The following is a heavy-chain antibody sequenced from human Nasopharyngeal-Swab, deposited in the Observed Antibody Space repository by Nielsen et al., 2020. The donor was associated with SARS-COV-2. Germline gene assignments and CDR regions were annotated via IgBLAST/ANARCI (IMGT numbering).Heavy chain of an antibody. J-gene: IGHJ4*02. CDR2: IYYSGST. V-gene: IGHV4-31*03. D-gene: IGHD3-3*01. CDR1: GGSISSGGYY. Sequence: SETLSLTCTVSGGSISSGGYYWSWIHQHPGKGLEWIGYIYYSGSTYYNPSLKSRVTISVDTSKNQFSLKLSSVTAADTAVYYCARAGTIFGVVIIHFDYWGQGTLVTVSS. CDR3: ARAGTIFGVVIIHFDY.